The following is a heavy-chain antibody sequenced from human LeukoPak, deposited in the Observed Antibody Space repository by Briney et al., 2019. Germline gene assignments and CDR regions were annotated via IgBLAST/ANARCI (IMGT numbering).Heavy chain of an antibody. J-gene: IGHJ3*02. CDR2: ITWNSAGI. Sequence: GGSLRLSCAASGFTFDDYAMHWVRQAPGKGLEWVSGITWNSAGIAYADSVKGRFTISRDTAKNSLYLQMNNLRAEDTALYYCAKDQYSSGRDAFDIWGQGTMVTVSS. CDR1: GFTFDDYA. D-gene: IGHD6-19*01. CDR3: AKDQYSSGRDAFDI. V-gene: IGHV3-9*01.